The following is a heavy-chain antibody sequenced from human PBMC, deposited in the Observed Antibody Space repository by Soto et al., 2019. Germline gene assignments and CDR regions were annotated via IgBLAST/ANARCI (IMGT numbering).Heavy chain of an antibody. D-gene: IGHD5-12*01. CDR3: AHGYVQLLSTFHYFDS. J-gene: IGHJ4*02. V-gene: IGHV2-5*01. CDR2: SHWSGDL. Sequence: GRTLVNATPTPPLTCHFYGFSLNGNGVAVVSIRQPPGKALGWLALSHWSGDLRYSHAMKNTLTNTHDPSKDQVVLTMTNMDRTDSGTYYCAHGYVQLLSTFHYFDSWGQGIRVIVSS. CDR1: GFSLNGNGVA.